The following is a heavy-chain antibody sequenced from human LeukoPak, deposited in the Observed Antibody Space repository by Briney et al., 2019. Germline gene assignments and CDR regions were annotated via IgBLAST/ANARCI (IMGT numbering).Heavy chain of an antibody. D-gene: IGHD5-12*01. J-gene: IGHJ4*02. CDR1: GGSFSGYY. V-gene: IGHV4-34*01. Sequence: SETLSLTCVVYGGSFSGYYWSWIRQPPGKGLEWIGEINHSGSTNYNPSLKSRVTISVDTSKNQFSLKLSSVTAADTAVYYCARGSGYDSPGSFDYWGQGTLVTVSS. CDR2: INHSGST. CDR3: ARGSGYDSPGSFDY.